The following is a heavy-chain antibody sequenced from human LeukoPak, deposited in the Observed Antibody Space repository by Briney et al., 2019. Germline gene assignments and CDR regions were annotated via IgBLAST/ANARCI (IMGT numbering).Heavy chain of an antibody. V-gene: IGHV4-61*01. CDR1: GGSVSSGSYY. J-gene: IGHJ4*02. D-gene: IGHD6-13*01. CDR3: ARAGDSSGWFWQY. CDR2: IFYSGST. Sequence: SETLSLTCAVSGGSVSSGSYYWSWIRQPPGKGLEWIWYIFYSGSTNYNPSLKSRVTISLDTSKNQFSLRLSSVTAADTAVYYCARAGDSSGWFWQYWGQGTLVTVSS.